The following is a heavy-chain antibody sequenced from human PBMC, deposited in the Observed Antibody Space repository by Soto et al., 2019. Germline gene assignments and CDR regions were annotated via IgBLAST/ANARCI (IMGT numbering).Heavy chain of an antibody. CDR3: ARSLQDFWSGYPTYYFDY. J-gene: IGHJ4*01. D-gene: IGHD3-3*01. V-gene: IGHV5-10-1*01. Sequence: GESLKISCKGSGYSFTSYWISWVRQMPGKGLEWMGRIDPSDSYTNYSPSFQGHVTISADKSNSTAYLQWSSLKASDTAMYYCARSLQDFWSGYPTYYFDYWGQGTLVTVSS. CDR1: GYSFTSYW. CDR2: IDPSDSYT.